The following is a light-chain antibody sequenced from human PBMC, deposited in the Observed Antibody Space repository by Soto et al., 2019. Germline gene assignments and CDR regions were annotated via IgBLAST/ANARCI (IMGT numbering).Light chain of an antibody. CDR1: QNIDDF. Sequence: DIQMTQSPSSLSAPVGDRVTITCRASQNIDDFLNWYRQEAGKAPKLLISAAFSLQSGVPSRFSGSGSGTEFTLTISSLQSEDFAVYYCQRYANWPLTFGGGTKVDIK. J-gene: IGKJ4*01. V-gene: IGKV1-39*01. CDR2: AAF. CDR3: QRYANWPLT.